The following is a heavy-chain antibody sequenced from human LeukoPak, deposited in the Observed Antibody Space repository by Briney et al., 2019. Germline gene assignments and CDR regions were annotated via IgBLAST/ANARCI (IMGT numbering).Heavy chain of an antibody. CDR2: ISGSGGST. J-gene: IGHJ6*03. CDR1: GFTFSSYE. Sequence: PGGSLRLSCAASGFTFSSYEMNWVRQAPGKGLEWVSAISGSGGSTYYADSVKGRFTISRDNSKNTLYLQMNSLRAEDTAVYYCAKDRSSKYYYYYYMDVWGKGTTVTVSS. CDR3: AKDRSSKYYYYYYMDV. D-gene: IGHD6-13*01. V-gene: IGHV3-23*01.